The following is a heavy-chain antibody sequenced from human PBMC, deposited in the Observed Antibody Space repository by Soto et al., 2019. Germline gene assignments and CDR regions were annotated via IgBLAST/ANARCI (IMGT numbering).Heavy chain of an antibody. J-gene: IGHJ6*02. V-gene: IGHV4-30-4*01. CDR2: IYYSGNT. CDR3: ARALIQLWPHYYYGMDV. D-gene: IGHD5-18*01. Sequence: SETLSLTCTVSGGSISSGDYYWSWIRQPPGKGLEWIGYIYYSGNTYYNPSLKSRVTISVDTPKNQFSLKLSSVTAADTAVYYCARALIQLWPHYYYGMDVWGQGTTVTVSS. CDR1: GGSISSGDYY.